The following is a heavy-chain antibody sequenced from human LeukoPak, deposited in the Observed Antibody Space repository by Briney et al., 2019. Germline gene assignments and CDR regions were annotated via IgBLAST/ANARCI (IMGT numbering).Heavy chain of an antibody. CDR1: GYTFTSYG. V-gene: IGHV1-18*01. CDR2: ISAYNGNT. CDR3: WGRRDFGVVYNCY. J-gene: IGHJ4*02. D-gene: IGHD3-3*01. Sequence: SVKVSCKASGYTFTSYGISWVRQAPGQGLEGMGWISAYNGNTNYAQKLQGRVTMTTDTSTSTAYMELRSLRSDDPAVYYCWGRRDFGVVYNCYWGQGTLVTVSS.